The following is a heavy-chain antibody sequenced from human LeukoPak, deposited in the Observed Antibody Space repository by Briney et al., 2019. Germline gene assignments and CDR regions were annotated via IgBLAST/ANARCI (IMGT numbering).Heavy chain of an antibody. CDR1: GGSINSYY. J-gene: IGHJ6*03. V-gene: IGHV4-59*12. Sequence: SSETLSLTCIVSGGSINSYYWSWVRQPPGKGLEWIGYVSYSGSTDYNPSLKSRVTISIDTSKNQFSLRLSSVTAADTAVYYCAREYSSSSYYYYYYMDVWGKGTTVTVSS. CDR2: VSYSGST. D-gene: IGHD6-6*01. CDR3: AREYSSSSYYYYYYMDV.